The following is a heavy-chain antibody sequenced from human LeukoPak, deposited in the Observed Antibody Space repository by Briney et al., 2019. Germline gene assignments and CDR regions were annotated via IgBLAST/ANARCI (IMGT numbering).Heavy chain of an antibody. CDR3: ARASYYDFWSGYGFPDY. J-gene: IGHJ4*02. D-gene: IGHD3-3*01. V-gene: IGHV4-38-2*02. CDR1: GYSISSGYY. CDR2: IYHSGST. Sequence: SETLSLTCTVSGYSISSGYYWGWIRQPPGKGLEWIGSIYHSGSTYYNPSLKSRVTISVDTSKNQFSLKLSSVTAADTAVYYCARASYYDFWSGYGFPDYWGQGTLVTVSS.